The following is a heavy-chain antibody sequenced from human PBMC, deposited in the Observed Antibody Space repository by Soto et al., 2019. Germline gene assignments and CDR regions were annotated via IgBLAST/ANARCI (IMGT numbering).Heavy chain of an antibody. CDR1: GGSISGSSYY. Sequence: SETMSLTCTVSGGSISGSSYYWCWIRQPPGKGLEWIGSIHYSGITYYNPSLKSRVTISLDTSKNQFSLKLSSVTAADTAVYYCARGSSIAGLYYGMDVWDQGTTVTVSS. CDR3: ARGSSIAGLYYGMDV. CDR2: IHYSGIT. V-gene: IGHV4-39*07. D-gene: IGHD6-6*01. J-gene: IGHJ6*02.